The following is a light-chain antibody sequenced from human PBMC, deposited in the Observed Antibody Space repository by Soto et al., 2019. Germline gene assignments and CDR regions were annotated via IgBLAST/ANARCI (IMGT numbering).Light chain of an antibody. CDR2: GVY. V-gene: IGKV3-20*01. CDR1: QTVSSY. J-gene: IGKJ1*01. Sequence: EIVLTQSPATLSLSPGERATLSCRASQTVSSYFAWFQQKPGQAPRLLIYGVYTRASGIPDRFSGSGSGTEFTLTITRLEPEDSAVYFCQHYGYSQWTFGQGTKVEIK. CDR3: QHYGYSQWT.